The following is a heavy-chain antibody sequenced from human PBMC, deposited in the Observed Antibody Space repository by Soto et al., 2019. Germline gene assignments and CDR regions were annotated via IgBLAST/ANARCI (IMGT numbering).Heavy chain of an antibody. J-gene: IGHJ4*02. CDR1: EFTFNNYG. CDR3: AKDQYYYSSSGYYVFDS. CDR2: ISYDGSNK. V-gene: IGHV3-30*18. Sequence: QVQLVESGGGVVQPGMSLRLSCIGSEFTFNNYGIYWVRQAPGKGLEWVAVISYDGSNKKFADSVQGRLTISRDNSKNTVYLQMNSLRPEDTAVYHCAKDQYYYSSSGYYVFDSWGQGTLVTVSS. D-gene: IGHD3-22*01.